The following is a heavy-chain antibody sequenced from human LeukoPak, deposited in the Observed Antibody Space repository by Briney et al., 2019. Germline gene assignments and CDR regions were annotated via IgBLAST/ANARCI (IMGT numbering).Heavy chain of an antibody. V-gene: IGHV4-61*01. J-gene: IGHJ4*02. CDR2: IYYSGST. CDR1: GGSVSSGSYY. Sequence: PSETLSLTCTVSGGSVSSGSYYWSWIRQSPGKGLEWIGYIYYSGSTNYNPSLKSRVTISVDTSKNQFSLKLSSVTAADTAVYYCARGLLLYCSGGSCPHFDYWGQGTLVTVSS. D-gene: IGHD2-15*01. CDR3: ARGLLLYCSGGSCPHFDY.